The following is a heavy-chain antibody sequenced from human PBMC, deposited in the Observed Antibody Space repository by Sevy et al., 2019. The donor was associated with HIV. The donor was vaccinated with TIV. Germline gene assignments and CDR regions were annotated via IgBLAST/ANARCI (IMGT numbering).Heavy chain of an antibody. V-gene: IGHV3-48*03. CDR2: ISSSGSPI. Sequence: GGSLRLSCAASGFTFSSYEMNWVRQAPGKGLEGVSYISSSGSPIYYADSVKGRFTISRDNAKNSLYLQMNSLRAEDTGVYYCARDLPGDSRMDVWGQGTTVTVSS. D-gene: IGHD3-22*01. CDR1: GFTFSSYE. CDR3: ARDLPGDSRMDV. J-gene: IGHJ6*02.